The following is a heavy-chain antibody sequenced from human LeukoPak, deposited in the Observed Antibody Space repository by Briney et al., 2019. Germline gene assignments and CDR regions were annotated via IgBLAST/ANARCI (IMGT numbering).Heavy chain of an antibody. CDR2: ISGSGGST. CDR3: AKVLERRVTRANFDY. Sequence: GGSLRLSCVASGFTFGKYWMSWVRQAPGKGLEWVSAISGSGGSTYYADSVKGRFTISRDNSKNTLYLQMNSLRAEDTAVYYCAKVLERRVTRANFDYWGQGTLVTVSS. V-gene: IGHV3-23*01. J-gene: IGHJ4*02. CDR1: GFTFGKYW. D-gene: IGHD1-1*01.